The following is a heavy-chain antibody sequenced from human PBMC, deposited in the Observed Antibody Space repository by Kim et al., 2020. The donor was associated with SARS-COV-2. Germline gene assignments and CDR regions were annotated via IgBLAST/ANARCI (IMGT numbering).Heavy chain of an antibody. CDR2: IYYSGST. J-gene: IGHJ4*02. V-gene: IGHV4-31*03. CDR1: GGSISSGGYY. CDR3: ARVDGSGNDY. D-gene: IGHD3-10*01. Sequence: SETLSLTCTVSGGSISSGGYYWSWIRQHPGKGLEWIGYIYYSGSTYYNPSLKSRVTISVDTSKNQFSLKLSSVTAADTAVYYCARVDGSGNDYWGQGTLVTVSS.